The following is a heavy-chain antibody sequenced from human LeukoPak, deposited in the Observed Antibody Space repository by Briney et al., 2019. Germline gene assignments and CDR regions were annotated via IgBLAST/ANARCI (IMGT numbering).Heavy chain of an antibody. Sequence: ASVKVSCKASEYTFTSYYMHWVRQAPGQGLEWMGWINPNSGGTSYAQKFQGRVTMTRDTSSSTAYMELSRLRSDDTAVYYCAKDLQGGDYWGQGTLVTVSS. J-gene: IGHJ4*02. CDR2: INPNSGGT. D-gene: IGHD5-24*01. CDR3: AKDLQGGDY. V-gene: IGHV1-2*02. CDR1: EYTFTSYY.